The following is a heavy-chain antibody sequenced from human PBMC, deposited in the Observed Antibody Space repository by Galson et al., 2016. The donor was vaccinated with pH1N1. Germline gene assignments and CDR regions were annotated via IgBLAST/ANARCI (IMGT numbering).Heavy chain of an antibody. CDR1: GDTFIDYA. CDR2: IIPILGVV. D-gene: IGHD2-15*01. J-gene: IGHJ4*02. CDR3: GREWYGRATEY. Sequence: SVKVSCKASGDTFIDYAISWVRQAPGQGLEWMGAIIPILGVVSYAQTFQGRVAITAANSTTIVHMELSSLRSEDAAVYYCGREWYGRATEYWGQGALVTVSS. V-gene: IGHV1-69*10.